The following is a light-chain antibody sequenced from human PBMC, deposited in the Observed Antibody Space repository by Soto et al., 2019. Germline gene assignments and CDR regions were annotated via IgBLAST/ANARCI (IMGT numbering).Light chain of an antibody. CDR3: QHYDLVPIT. V-gene: IGKV3-20*01. Sequence: IAMNQSPAALSVSPGERATLSCRASQCFXSSYLAWYQQKPGQPPSLRXYGASSSANGIPDSLSGSGSGTDFTRTISRREPEDCDCFYWQHYDLVPITFGQGTRLEIK. CDR2: GAS. J-gene: IGKJ5*01. CDR1: QCFXSSY.